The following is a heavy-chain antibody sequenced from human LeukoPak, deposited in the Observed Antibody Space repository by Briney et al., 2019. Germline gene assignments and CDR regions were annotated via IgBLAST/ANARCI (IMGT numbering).Heavy chain of an antibody. Sequence: SETLSLTCTVSGASITSYYWSWIRQPPGKALEWIGYIYYSGSTTYKPSLKSRVTISVDTSKNQFSLKLSSVTAADTAVYYCARLSIVGATNFDYWGQGTLATVSS. CDR3: ARLSIVGATNFDY. V-gene: IGHV4-59*08. CDR2: IYYSGST. CDR1: GASITSYY. J-gene: IGHJ4*02. D-gene: IGHD1-26*01.